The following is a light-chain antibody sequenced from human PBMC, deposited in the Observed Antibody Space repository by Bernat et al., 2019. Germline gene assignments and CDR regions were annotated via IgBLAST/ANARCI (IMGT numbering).Light chain of an antibody. CDR3: QQRSNPYSA. V-gene: IGKV3-11*01. Sequence: EIVLTQSPATLSLSPGERATLSCRASQSVSSYLAWYQQKPGQAPRLLIYDASNRATGIPARFSGSGSGTDFTLTISSLEPEDFAVYYCQQRSNPYSAVGPGTKVDIK. CDR1: QSVSSY. CDR2: DAS. J-gene: IGKJ3*01.